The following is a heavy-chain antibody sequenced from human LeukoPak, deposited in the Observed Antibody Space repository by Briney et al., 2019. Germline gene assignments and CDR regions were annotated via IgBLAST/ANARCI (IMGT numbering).Heavy chain of an antibody. CDR3: ARDQDQGSYYDFWSGADYYYYYGMDV. CDR2: ISSSGSTI. V-gene: IGHV3-11*01. D-gene: IGHD3-3*01. Sequence: TGGSLRLSCAASGFTSSDYYMSWIRQAPGKGLEWVSYISSSGSTIYYADSVKGRFTISRDNAKNSLYLQMNSLRAEDTAVYYCARDQDQGSYYDFWSGADYYYYYGMDVWGQGTTVTVSS. CDR1: GFTSSDYY. J-gene: IGHJ6*02.